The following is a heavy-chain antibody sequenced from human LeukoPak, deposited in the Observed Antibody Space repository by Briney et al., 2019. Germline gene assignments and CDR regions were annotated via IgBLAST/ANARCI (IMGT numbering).Heavy chain of an antibody. V-gene: IGHV3-66*02. Sequence: GGSLRLSCAASGFTVSSNYMNWVRQAPGKGLELVSVLYSDGNTFYADSVKGRFTISRDNSKNTLYLQMNSLRPEDTGVYYCARAREYLAIDYWGQGTLVTVSS. CDR1: GFTVSSNY. CDR3: ARAREYLAIDY. J-gene: IGHJ4*02. D-gene: IGHD2/OR15-2a*01. CDR2: LYSDGNT.